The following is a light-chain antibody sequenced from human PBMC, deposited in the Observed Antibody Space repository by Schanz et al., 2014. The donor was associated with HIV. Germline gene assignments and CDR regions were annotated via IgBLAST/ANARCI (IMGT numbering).Light chain of an antibody. V-gene: IGLV1-40*01. J-gene: IGLJ1*01. CDR3: QSYDSSLSGSYV. Sequence: QSLLAQPPSVSGAPGQRVTISCTGSSSNIGADYDVHWYQLLPGTAPRLLIFDNTNRPSGVPARFSGSKSGSSASLDISGLQAEDEADYYCQSYDSSLSGSYVFGTGTKLTVL. CDR2: DNT. CDR1: SSNIGADYD.